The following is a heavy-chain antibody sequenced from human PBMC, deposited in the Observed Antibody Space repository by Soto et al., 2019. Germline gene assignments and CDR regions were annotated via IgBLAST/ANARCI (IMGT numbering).Heavy chain of an antibody. CDR1: GFTFSSYI. CDR2: ISSSSSYI. Sequence: GGSLRLSCAASGFTFSSYIMNWVRQAPGKGLEWVSSISSSSSYIYYADSVKGRFTISRDNAKNSLYLQMNSLRAEDTAVYYCARDQLRWVFDPWGQGTLVTVSS. V-gene: IGHV3-21*01. CDR3: ARDQLRWVFDP. D-gene: IGHD2-21*01. J-gene: IGHJ5*02.